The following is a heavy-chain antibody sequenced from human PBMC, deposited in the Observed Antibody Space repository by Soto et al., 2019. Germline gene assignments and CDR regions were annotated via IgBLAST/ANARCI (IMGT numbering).Heavy chain of an antibody. J-gene: IGHJ4*02. CDR3: ASLYYDFWSGYRYFDY. Sequence: QVQLQESGPGLVKPSQTLSLTCTVSGGSISSGDYYWSWIRQPPGKGLEWIGYIYYSGSTYYNPSRKSRVTISVDTSKNQFSLKLSSVTAADTAVYYCASLYYDFWSGYRYFDYCGQGTLVTVSS. CDR2: IYYSGST. CDR1: GGSISSGDYY. V-gene: IGHV4-30-4*01. D-gene: IGHD3-3*01.